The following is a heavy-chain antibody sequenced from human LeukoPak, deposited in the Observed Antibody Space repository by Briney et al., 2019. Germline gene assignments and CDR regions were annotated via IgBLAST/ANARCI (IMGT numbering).Heavy chain of an antibody. V-gene: IGHV1-69*06. CDR1: GGTFSSYA. D-gene: IGHD2-15*01. J-gene: IGHJ4*02. Sequence: AASVKVSCKASGGTFSSYAISWVRQAPGQGLEWMGGIIPIFGTANYAQKFQGRVTITADKSTSTAYMELSSLRSEDTAVYYCASDSRRGAAGVYYFGYWGQGTLVTGSS. CDR2: IIPIFGTA. CDR3: ASDSRRGAAGVYYFGY.